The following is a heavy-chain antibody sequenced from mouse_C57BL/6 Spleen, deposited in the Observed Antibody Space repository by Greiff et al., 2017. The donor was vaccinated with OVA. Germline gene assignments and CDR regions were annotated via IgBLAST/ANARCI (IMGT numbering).Heavy chain of an antibody. CDR1: GYTFTSYG. CDR2: IYPRSGNT. Sequence: LVESGAELARPGASVKLSCKASGYTFTSYGISWVKQRTGQGLEWIGEIYPRSGNTYYNEKFKGKATLTADKSSSTAYMELRSLTSEDSAVYFCAREEGIYYEFACWGQGTLVTVSA. V-gene: IGHV1-81*01. D-gene: IGHD2-4*01. J-gene: IGHJ3*01. CDR3: AREEGIYYEFAC.